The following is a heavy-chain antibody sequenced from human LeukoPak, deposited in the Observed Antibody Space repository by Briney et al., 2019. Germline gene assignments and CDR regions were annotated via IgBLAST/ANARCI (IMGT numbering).Heavy chain of an antibody. J-gene: IGHJ4*02. D-gene: IGHD3-10*01. CDR3: ARDDYYGSDTIDY. CDR2: ISYDGSNK. CDR1: GFTFSSYA. Sequence: GGALRLSCAASGFTFSSYAMHWVRQAPGKGVEGVAVISYDGSNKYYADSVKGRFTISRDNSKNTLYLQMNSLRAEDTAVYYCARDDYYGSDTIDYWGQGTLVTVSS. V-gene: IGHV3-30*04.